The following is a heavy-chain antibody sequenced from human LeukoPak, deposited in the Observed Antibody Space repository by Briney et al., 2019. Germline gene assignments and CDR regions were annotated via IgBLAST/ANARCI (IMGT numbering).Heavy chain of an antibody. CDR3: ANGWFGGLLYFDY. CDR1: GFTFSNYA. J-gene: IGHJ4*02. D-gene: IGHD3-10*01. Sequence: GGSLRLSCAASGFTFSNYAMSWVRQAPGKGLEWVSGLSGSGGSTYYADSVKGRFTISRDNSRNTLYLQMNSLRAEDTAVYYCANGWFGGLLYFDYWGQGTLVTVSS. CDR2: LSGSGGST. V-gene: IGHV3-23*01.